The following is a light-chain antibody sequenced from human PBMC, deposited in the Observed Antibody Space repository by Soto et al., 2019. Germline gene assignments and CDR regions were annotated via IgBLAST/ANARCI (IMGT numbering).Light chain of an antibody. Sequence: DVQMTQSPSTLSASVGDRVTITCRASQTITRWMSWYQQKPGKAPKLLIYDASTLQSGVPSRFSGSGSGTDFTLTISSLQPEDFATYYCQQSYSTLTFGPGTNVDIK. CDR1: QTITRW. J-gene: IGKJ3*01. CDR3: QQSYSTLT. V-gene: IGKV1-39*01. CDR2: DAS.